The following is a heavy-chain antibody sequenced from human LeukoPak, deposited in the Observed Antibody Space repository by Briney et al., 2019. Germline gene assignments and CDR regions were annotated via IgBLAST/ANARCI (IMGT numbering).Heavy chain of an antibody. CDR1: GGSISGSSYY. CDR3: ARDPARGESPNWFDP. V-gene: IGHV4-39*07. D-gene: IGHD3-16*01. CDR2: IYYSGST. Sequence: SETLSLTCTVSGGSISGSSYYWGWIRQPPGKGLEWIGSIYYSGSTYYNPSLKSRVTISVDTSKNQFSLKLSSVTAADTAVYYCARDPARGESPNWFDPWGQGTLVTVSS. J-gene: IGHJ5*02.